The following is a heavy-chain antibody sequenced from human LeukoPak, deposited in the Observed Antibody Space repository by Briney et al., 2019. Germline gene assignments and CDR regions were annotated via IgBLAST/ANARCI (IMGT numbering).Heavy chain of an antibody. V-gene: IGHV1-2*02. J-gene: IGHJ6*03. CDR1: GYTFTGYY. CDR2: INPNSGGT. Sequence: ASVKVSCKASGYTFTGYYMHWVRQAPGQGLEWMGWINPNSGGTNYAQKFQGRVTMTRDTSISTAYMELSRLRSDDTAVYYCASWGVYCSSTSCRDYYYMDVWGKGTTVTVSS. D-gene: IGHD2-2*01. CDR3: ASWGVYCSSTSCRDYYYMDV.